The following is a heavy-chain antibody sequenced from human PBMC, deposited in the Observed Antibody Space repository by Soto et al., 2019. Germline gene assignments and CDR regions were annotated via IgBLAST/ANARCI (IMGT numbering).Heavy chain of an antibody. CDR2: ISWNSGSI. CDR3: AKDEGIAVAGLMDP. V-gene: IGHV3-9*01. D-gene: IGHD6-19*01. CDR1: GFTFDDYA. J-gene: IGHJ5*02. Sequence: GGSLRLSCAASGFTFDDYAMHWVRQAPGKGLEWVSGISWNSGSIGYADSVKGRFTISRDNAKNSLYLQMNSLRAEDTALYYCAKDEGIAVAGLMDPWGQGTMVTVSS.